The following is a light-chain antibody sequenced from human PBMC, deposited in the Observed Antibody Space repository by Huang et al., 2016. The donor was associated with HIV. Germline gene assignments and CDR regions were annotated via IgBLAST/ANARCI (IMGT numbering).Light chain of an antibody. Sequence: EIVMTQSPATLSVSPGGGATLSCRASQNVRSHLAWYQQTPCQAPRRLFYYTSTRASGVPARFSGSGSGTEFTLTISGLQSEDFAVYYCQQYDNWPPGLTFGGGTKVEI. V-gene: IGKV3D-15*01. CDR3: QQYDNWPPGLT. CDR1: QNVRSH. CDR2: YTS. J-gene: IGKJ4*01.